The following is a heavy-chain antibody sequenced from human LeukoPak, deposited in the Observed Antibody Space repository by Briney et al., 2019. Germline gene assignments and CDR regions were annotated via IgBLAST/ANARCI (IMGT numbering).Heavy chain of an antibody. CDR1: GFTFSGSP. D-gene: IGHD6-13*01. CDR3: ARDPGIAAAGLHFDY. CDR2: ISSSSSYI. Sequence: GGSLRLSCAASGFTFSGSPMHWVRQAPGKGLEWVSSISSSSSYIYYADSVKGRFTISRDNAKNSLYLQMNSLRAEDTAVYYCARDPGIAAAGLHFDYWGQGTLVTVSS. V-gene: IGHV3-21*01. J-gene: IGHJ4*02.